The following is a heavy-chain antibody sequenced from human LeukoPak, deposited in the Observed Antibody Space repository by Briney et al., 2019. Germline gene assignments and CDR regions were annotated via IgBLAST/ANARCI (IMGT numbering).Heavy chain of an antibody. V-gene: IGHV3-21*01. Sequence: GGSLRLSCAASGFTFSSYSMNWVRQAPGKGLEWVSSISSSSSYIYYADSVRGRFTISRDNAKKSLYLQMNSLRAEDTAFYYWARGGGRGDYNERYYFDYWGQGTLVTVSS. CDR3: ARGGGRGDYNERYYFDY. CDR2: ISSSSSYI. D-gene: IGHD3-22*01. CDR1: GFTFSSYS. J-gene: IGHJ4*02.